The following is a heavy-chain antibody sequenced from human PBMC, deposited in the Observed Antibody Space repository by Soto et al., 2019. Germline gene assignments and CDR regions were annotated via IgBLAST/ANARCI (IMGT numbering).Heavy chain of an antibody. J-gene: IGHJ6*02. D-gene: IGHD6-19*01. CDR1: GYTFTGYY. V-gene: IGHV1-2*02. CDR2: INPNSGGT. CDR3: AGDRAFGGWSYTTSGMDV. Sequence: QVQLVQSGAEVKKPGASVKVSCKASGYTFTGYYMHWVRQAPGQGLEWMGWINPNSGGTNYAQKFQGRVTMTRDTSISTAYMELSRLRSDDTAVYYCAGDRAFGGWSYTTSGMDVWGQGTTVTVSS.